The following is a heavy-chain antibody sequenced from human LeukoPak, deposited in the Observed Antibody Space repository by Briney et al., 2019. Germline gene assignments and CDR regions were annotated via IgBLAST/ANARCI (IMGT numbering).Heavy chain of an antibody. Sequence: GGSLRLSCAASGFTFSNYWMTWVRQAPGKGLEWVASVKQEGSEKYYVDSVKGRFTISRDNAKSALFLQMNSLRADDTAVYYCASRNYGSSPLPLDYWGQGTLVTVSS. CDR1: GFTFSNYW. CDR2: VKQEGSEK. V-gene: IGHV3-7*01. D-gene: IGHD4-23*01. J-gene: IGHJ4*02. CDR3: ASRNYGSSPLPLDY.